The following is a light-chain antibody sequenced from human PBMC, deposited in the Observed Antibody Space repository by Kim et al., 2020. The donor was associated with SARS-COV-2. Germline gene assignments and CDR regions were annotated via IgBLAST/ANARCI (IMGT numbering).Light chain of an antibody. CDR1: ISDVGAYKY. Sequence: QSALTQPASVSGSPGQSITIPCTGTISDVGAYKYVSWYQQHPGKDPKLIIYDVSERPSGVSTRFSGSRSGNTASLTISGLQAEDEAEYFCSSHTNNNTPYAFGTGTKVTVL. V-gene: IGLV2-14*03. J-gene: IGLJ1*01. CDR3: SSHTNNNTPYA. CDR2: DVS.